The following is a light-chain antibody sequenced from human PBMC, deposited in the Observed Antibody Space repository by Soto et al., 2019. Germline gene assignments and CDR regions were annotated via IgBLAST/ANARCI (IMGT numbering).Light chain of an antibody. V-gene: IGKV1-17*01. CDR3: QQYSTYPWT. Sequence: DIQMTQSPSSVSASVGERVTITCRASQGIRNDLGWYQQKPGKAPKLLIFDASSLESRVSSRFSGRGSGTQFTLTISSLQPDDFATYYCQQYSTYPWTFGQGTKVDIK. J-gene: IGKJ1*01. CDR2: DAS. CDR1: QGIRND.